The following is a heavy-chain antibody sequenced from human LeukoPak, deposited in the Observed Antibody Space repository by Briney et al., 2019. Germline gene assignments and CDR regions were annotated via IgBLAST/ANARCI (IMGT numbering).Heavy chain of an antibody. CDR2: MNPNSGNT. J-gene: IGHJ4*02. D-gene: IGHD5-18*01. CDR3: ARGRGIQLWLGTSNFDY. V-gene: IGHV1-8*01. Sequence: ASVTVSCKASGYTFTSYDINWVRQAPGQGLEWMGWMNPNSGNTGYAQKFQGRVTMTRNTSISTAYMELSSLRSEDTAVYYCARGRGIQLWLGTSNFDYWGQGTLVTVSS. CDR1: GYTFTSYD.